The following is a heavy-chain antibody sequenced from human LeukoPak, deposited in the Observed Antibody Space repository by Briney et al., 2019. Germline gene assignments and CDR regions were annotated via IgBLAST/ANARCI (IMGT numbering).Heavy chain of an antibody. J-gene: IGHJ4*02. CDR2: IKEDGSER. V-gene: IGHV3-7*03. D-gene: IGHD4-17*01. CDR3: ARQSYGESYYFDY. Sequence: GGSLRLSCEGSAFIFSGHWMDWVRQTPGKGLEWVASIKEDGSERQYVDSVKGRFSISRDNTKGSLFLQLNSLRAEDTAVYYCARQSYGESYYFDYWGQGTLVTVSS. CDR1: AFIFSGHW.